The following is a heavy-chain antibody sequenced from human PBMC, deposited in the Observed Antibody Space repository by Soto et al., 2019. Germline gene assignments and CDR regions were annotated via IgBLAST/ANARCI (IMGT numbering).Heavy chain of an antibody. D-gene: IGHD2-21*02. Sequence: QVQLVQSGAEVKKPGASVKVSCKASGNTFSNYYIHWVRQAPGQGLEWMGTINPSGGHTTYAQKFLGRGTITRDPSSXTLYMELTSLRSEDTAVYYCARGGHVVVVTAAFDYWGQGTLVTVSS. J-gene: IGHJ4*02. CDR2: INPSGGHT. CDR1: GNTFSNYY. CDR3: ARGGHVVVVTAAFDY. V-gene: IGHV1-46*03.